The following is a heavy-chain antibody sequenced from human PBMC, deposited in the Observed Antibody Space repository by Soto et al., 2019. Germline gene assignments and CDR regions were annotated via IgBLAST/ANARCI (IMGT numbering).Heavy chain of an antibody. CDR3: AKDKSGRDYGDPYGMDV. Sequence: VGSLRLSGAASGFTFSSYGMHWVRQAPGKGLEWVAVISYDGSNKYYADSVKGRFTISRDNSKNTLYLQMNSLRAEDTAVYYCAKDKSGRDYGDPYGMDVWGQGTTVTVSS. CDR2: ISYDGSNK. V-gene: IGHV3-30*18. J-gene: IGHJ6*02. D-gene: IGHD4-17*01. CDR1: GFTFSSYG.